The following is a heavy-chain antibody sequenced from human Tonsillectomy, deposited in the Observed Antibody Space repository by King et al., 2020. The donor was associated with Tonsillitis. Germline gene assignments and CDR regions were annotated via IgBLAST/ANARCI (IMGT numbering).Heavy chain of an antibody. D-gene: IGHD2-2*01. Sequence: EVQLVESGGGLVQPGGSLRLSCEASGFTFNRYWMTWVRQAPGKGLEWVANIKEDGSEKNYVDSVKGRFTISRDNAKNSLFLQMNSLRAEDTAVYYCAGRSCSITACFGASGNSFDNWGQGTVVTVSS. V-gene: IGHV3-7*01. CDR2: IKEDGSEK. CDR1: GFTFNRYW. CDR3: AGRSCSITACFGASGNSFDN. J-gene: IGHJ4*02.